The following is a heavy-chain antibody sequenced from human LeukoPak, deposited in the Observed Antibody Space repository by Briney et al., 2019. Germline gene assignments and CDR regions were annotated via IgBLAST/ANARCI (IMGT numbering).Heavy chain of an antibody. CDR2: IYYSGST. V-gene: IGHV4-59*01. CDR3: ASRSSIWSGYQDTLYYFDS. Sequence: PSETLSLTCTVSGGSISSYYWSWIRQPPGKRLEWIGHIYYSGSTNYNPFLKSRVTISVDTSKNQFSLKLSSVTAADTAVYYCASRSSIWSGYQDTLYYFDSWGQGTLVTVSS. CDR1: GGSISSYY. D-gene: IGHD3-3*01. J-gene: IGHJ4*02.